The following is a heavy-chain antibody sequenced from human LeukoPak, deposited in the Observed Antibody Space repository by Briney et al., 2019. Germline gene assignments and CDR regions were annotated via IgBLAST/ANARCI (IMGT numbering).Heavy chain of an antibody. V-gene: IGHV4-4*07. D-gene: IGHD4-17*01. CDR2: IDTTGST. CDR1: GGSIRSYF. CDR3: ARAVTNTANFEF. J-gene: IGHJ4*02. Sequence: PSETQSLTCSVSGGSIRSYFWNWIRQPAGKGLEWIGRIDTTGSTNYNPSLKSRVTMSVDTSKNQFSLKLTSVTAADTAVYYCARAVTNTANFEFWGQGTLVTVSS.